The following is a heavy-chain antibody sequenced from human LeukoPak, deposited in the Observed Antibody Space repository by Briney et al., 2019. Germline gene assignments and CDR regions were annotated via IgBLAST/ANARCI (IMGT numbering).Heavy chain of an antibody. CDR3: ARTRRFGEPKDAFDL. V-gene: IGHV1-2*02. Sequence: ASVKASCKPSGYTFTGYYMHWVRQAPGQGLEWMGWINPNSGATNYAQKFQGRVTMTRDTSISTAYMELSSLRSDDTAVYYCARTRRFGEPKDAFDLWGQGTMVTVSS. CDR2: INPNSGAT. D-gene: IGHD3-10*01. J-gene: IGHJ3*01. CDR1: GYTFTGYY.